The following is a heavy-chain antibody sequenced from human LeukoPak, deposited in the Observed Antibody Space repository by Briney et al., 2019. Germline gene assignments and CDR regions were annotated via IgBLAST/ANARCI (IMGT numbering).Heavy chain of an antibody. CDR3: ARVVKEEGTFDY. V-gene: IGHV1-18*01. Sequence: ASVKVSCKASGYTFTSYGISWVRQAPGQGLEWMGWISACNGNTNYAQKLQGRVTMTTDTSTSTAYMELRSLRSDDTAVYYCARVVKEEGTFDYWGQGTLVTVSS. D-gene: IGHD3-10*01. J-gene: IGHJ4*02. CDR2: ISACNGNT. CDR1: GYTFTSYG.